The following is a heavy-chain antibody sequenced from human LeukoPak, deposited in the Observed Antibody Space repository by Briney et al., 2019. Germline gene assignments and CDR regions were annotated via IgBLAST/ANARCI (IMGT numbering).Heavy chain of an antibody. CDR2: INHSGST. J-gene: IGHJ4*02. CDR3: ARGVYYDSSGYPFDY. Sequence: SETLSLTCAVYGGSFSGYYWSWIRQPPGKGLEWIGEINHSGSTNYNPSLKSRVTISVDTSKNQFSLKLSSVTAADTAVYYCARGVYYDSSGYPFDYWGQGTLVTVSS. D-gene: IGHD3-22*01. V-gene: IGHV4-34*01. CDR1: GGSFSGYY.